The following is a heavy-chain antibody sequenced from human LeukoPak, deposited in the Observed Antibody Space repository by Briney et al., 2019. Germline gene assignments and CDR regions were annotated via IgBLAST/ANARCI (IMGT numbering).Heavy chain of an antibody. CDR3: ARDDCSSTSCPTTGYYYGMDV. D-gene: IGHD2-2*01. J-gene: IGHJ6*02. Sequence: GGSLRLSCAVSGFTLSSYWMSWVRQAPGKGLEWVAVISYDGSNKYYADSVKGRFTISRDNSKNTLYLQMNSLRAEDTAVYYCARDDCSSTSCPTTGYYYGMDVWGQGTTVTVSS. CDR2: ISYDGSNK. V-gene: IGHV3-30-3*01. CDR1: GFTLSSYW.